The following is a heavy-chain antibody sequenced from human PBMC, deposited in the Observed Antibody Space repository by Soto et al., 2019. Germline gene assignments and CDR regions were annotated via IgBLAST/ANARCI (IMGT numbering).Heavy chain of an antibody. D-gene: IGHD3-3*01. J-gene: IGHJ4*02. CDR3: AKGPSESSYTIWGV. V-gene: IGHV3-23*01. CDR2: VICSDNTI. CDR1: GVRFCSYA. Sequence: GGSMRLSCVASGVRFCSYAMSWIRQTPGKGLEWVSEVICSDNTIYYADYVKGRFTISRDNYKNTLYLQMNSLSVEDTAVYYCAKGPSESSYTIWGVWGQGTLVTVSS.